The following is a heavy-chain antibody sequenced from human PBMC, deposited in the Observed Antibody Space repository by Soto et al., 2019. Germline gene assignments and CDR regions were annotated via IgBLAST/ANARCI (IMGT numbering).Heavy chain of an antibody. V-gene: IGHV4-4*02. Sequence: QVQLQESGPGLVKPSGTLSLTCAVSSGPISSSNWWSWVRQPPGKGLEWIGEIYHSGSTNYNPSLKSRVTISVDKSKNQFSLKLSSVTAADTAVYYCARFITVTTGSRSQYFDYWGQGTLVTVSS. CDR1: SGPISSSNW. D-gene: IGHD4-17*01. J-gene: IGHJ4*02. CDR3: ARFITVTTGSRSQYFDY. CDR2: IYHSGST.